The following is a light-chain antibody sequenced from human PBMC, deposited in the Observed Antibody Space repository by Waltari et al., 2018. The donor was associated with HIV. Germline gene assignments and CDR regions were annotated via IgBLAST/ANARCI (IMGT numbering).Light chain of an antibody. CDR1: QSVSSSY. J-gene: IGKJ4*01. CDR2: GAS. CDR3: QQYGSSLLT. V-gene: IGKV3-20*01. Sequence: EIVLTQSPGTLSLSPGERAPLPCRASQSVSSSYLAWYQQKLGQAPRLLIYGASSRATGIPDRFSGSGSGTDFTLTISRLEPEDFAVYYCQQYGSSLLTFGGGTKVEI.